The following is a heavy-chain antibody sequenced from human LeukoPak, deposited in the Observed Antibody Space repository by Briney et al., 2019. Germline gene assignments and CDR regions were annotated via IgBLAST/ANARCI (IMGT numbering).Heavy chain of an antibody. CDR2: IYYSGST. D-gene: IGHD3-3*01. J-gene: IGHJ4*02. CDR1: GGSISSSSYY. Sequence: SETLTLTCTVSGGSISSSSYYWGWIRQPPGKGLEWLGSIYYSGSTYYNPSLKSRVTISVDTSKNQFSLKLSSVTAADTAVYYCAREGHYDFWSGYYPYFDYWGQGTLVTVSS. V-gene: IGHV4-39*07. CDR3: AREGHYDFWSGYYPYFDY.